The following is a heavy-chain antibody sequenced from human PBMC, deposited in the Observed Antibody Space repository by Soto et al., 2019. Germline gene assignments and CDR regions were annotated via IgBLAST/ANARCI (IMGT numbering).Heavy chain of an antibody. J-gene: IGHJ5*01. Sequence: PGESLKISCQGSGYTFANSWLAWVRQMPGKGLEWLGNIFPGDSDTKYSPSFQGRVTLSADTSISTAYLHWSSLKASDTAIYFCVRHLRARGVVRDGPLDSWGHGTLVTVSS. D-gene: IGHD3-10*01. CDR3: VRHLRARGVVRDGPLDS. CDR2: IFPGDSDT. CDR1: GYTFANSW. V-gene: IGHV5-51*01.